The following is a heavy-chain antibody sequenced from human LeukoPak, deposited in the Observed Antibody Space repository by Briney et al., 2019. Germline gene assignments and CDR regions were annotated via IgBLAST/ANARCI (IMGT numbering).Heavy chain of an antibody. Sequence: PGGSLRLSCAASGFTFSSYAMSWVRQAPGKGLEWVSVIGSRSGTTYYADSVKGRFTVSRDNSKNTLYVQMNSLRVEDTAVYYCAREDSNNYGSGSYYNDDCWGQGTLVTVSS. CDR1: GFTFSSYA. D-gene: IGHD3-10*01. J-gene: IGHJ4*02. V-gene: IGHV3-23*01. CDR3: AREDSNNYGSGSYYNDDC. CDR2: IGSRSGTT.